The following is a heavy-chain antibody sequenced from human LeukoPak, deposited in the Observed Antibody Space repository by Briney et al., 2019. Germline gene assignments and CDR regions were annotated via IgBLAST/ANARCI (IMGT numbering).Heavy chain of an antibody. CDR1: GGSISSYY. CDR3: VRGANRYDP. CDR2: INYSGST. Sequence: PSETLSLTCTVSGGSISSYYWSWIRQPPGEELQWIGYINYSGSTDYNPSLKSRVIISVDTSKNQFSLKLNSVTAADTAVYYCVRGANRYDPWGQGILVTVSS. J-gene: IGHJ5*02. V-gene: IGHV4-59*13.